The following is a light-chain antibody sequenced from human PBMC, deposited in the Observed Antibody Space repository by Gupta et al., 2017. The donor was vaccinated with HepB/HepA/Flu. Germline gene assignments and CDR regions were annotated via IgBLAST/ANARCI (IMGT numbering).Light chain of an antibody. J-gene: IGKJ5*01. CDR2: DAS. Sequence: ELVLTQSPATLSLSPGERATLSCRASQSVSSYLAWYQQKPGQAPRLLIYDASNRATGIPARFSGSGSGTEFTLTISSLEPEDFAVYYCQQRSNWPPITFGQGTRLEIK. CDR1: QSVSSY. CDR3: QQRSNWPPIT. V-gene: IGKV3-11*01.